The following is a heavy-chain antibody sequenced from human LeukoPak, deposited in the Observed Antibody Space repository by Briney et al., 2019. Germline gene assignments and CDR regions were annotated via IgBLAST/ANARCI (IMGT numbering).Heavy chain of an antibody. CDR3: AKSPRDYTVTTLYFDY. D-gene: IGHD4-17*01. CDR1: GFTFSSYA. CDR2: ISGSGGST. J-gene: IGHJ4*02. V-gene: IGHV3-23*01. Sequence: GGSLRLSCAASGFTFSSYAMSWVRQAPGKGLEWVSAISGSGGSTYYADSVKGRFTISRDNSKNTLYLQMNSLRAEDTSVYYCAKSPRDYTVTTLYFDYWGQGTLVTVSS.